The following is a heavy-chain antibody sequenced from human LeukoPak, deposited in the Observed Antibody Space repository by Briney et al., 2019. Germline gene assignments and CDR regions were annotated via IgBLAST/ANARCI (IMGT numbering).Heavy chain of an antibody. CDR2: IRSSSSDI. CDR3: AGGPSFDY. Sequence: PGGSLRLSCAASGFTFSDYTVNWVRQAPGKGLEWVSSIRSSSSDIYHADSVKGRFTISRDNAKNSLYLQMNSLRAEDTAVYYCAGGPSFDYWGQGTLVTVSS. V-gene: IGHV3-21*01. CDR1: GFTFSDYT. J-gene: IGHJ4*02.